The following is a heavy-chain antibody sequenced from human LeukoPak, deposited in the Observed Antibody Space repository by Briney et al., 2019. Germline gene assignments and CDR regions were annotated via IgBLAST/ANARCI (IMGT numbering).Heavy chain of an antibody. D-gene: IGHD6-19*01. J-gene: IGHJ4*02. CDR3: AKESDSSGWYDFDY. V-gene: IGHV3-23*01. CDR2: ISGSGDST. Sequence: PGGSLRLSCVVSGFTFSSYAMSWVRQAPGKGLEWVSAISGSGDSTYYADSVKGRFTISRDNSKNTLYLQMNSLRAEDTAVYYCAKESDSSGWYDFDYWGQGTLVTVSS. CDR1: GFTFSSYA.